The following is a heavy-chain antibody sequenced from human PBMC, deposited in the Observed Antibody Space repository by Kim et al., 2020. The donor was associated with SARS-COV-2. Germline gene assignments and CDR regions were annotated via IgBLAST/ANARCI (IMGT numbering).Heavy chain of an antibody. D-gene: IGHD3-10*01. CDR3: AKGSQDRLLWFGELDGIRYYYYGMDV. CDR2: ISGSGGST. V-gene: IGHV3-23*01. J-gene: IGHJ6*02. Sequence: GGSLRLSCAASGFTFSSYAMSWVRQAPGKGLEWVSAISGSGGSTYYADSVKGRFTISRDNSKNTLYLQMNSLRAEDTAVYYCAKGSQDRLLWFGELDGIRYYYYGMDVWGQGTTVTVSS. CDR1: GFTFSSYA.